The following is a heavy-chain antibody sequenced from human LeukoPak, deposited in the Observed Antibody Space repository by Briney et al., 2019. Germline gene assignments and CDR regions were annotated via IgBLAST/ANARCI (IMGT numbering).Heavy chain of an antibody. J-gene: IGHJ6*03. CDR2: INHSGST. Sequence: PSETLSLTCAVYGGSFSGYCWSWIRQPPGKGLEWIGEINHSGSTNYNPSLKSRVTISVDRSKNQFSLKLSSVTAADTAVYYCASAASSWSYYYYYMNVWGKGTTVTVSS. V-gene: IGHV4-34*01. CDR3: ASAASSWSYYYYYMNV. CDR1: GGSFSGYC. D-gene: IGHD6-13*01.